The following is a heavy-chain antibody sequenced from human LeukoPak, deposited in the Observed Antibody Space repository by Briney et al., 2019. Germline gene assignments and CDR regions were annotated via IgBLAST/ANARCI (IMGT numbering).Heavy chain of an antibody. CDR2: IYYSGST. CDR3: ARRIPSGSSRADAFDI. CDR1: GGSISGGGYY. D-gene: IGHD3-10*01. Sequence: SQTLSLTCTVSGGSISGGGYYWSWIRQHPGKGLEWIGYIYYSGSTYYNPSLKSRVTISVDTSKNQFSLKLSSVTAADTAVYYCARRIPSGSSRADAFDIWGQGTMVTVSS. V-gene: IGHV4-31*03. J-gene: IGHJ3*02.